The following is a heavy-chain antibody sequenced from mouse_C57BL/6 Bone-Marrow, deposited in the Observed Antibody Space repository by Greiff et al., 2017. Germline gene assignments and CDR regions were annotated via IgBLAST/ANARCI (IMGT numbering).Heavy chain of an antibody. CDR1: GYTFTSYW. V-gene: IGHV1-69*01. CDR2: IDPSDSYT. J-gene: IGHJ3*01. CDR3: ARWGIYYDYGEGFAY. D-gene: IGHD2-4*01. Sequence: QVQLQQPGAELVMPGASVKLSCKASGYTFTSYWMHWVKQRPGQGLEWIGEIDPSDSYTNYNQKFKGKSTLTVDKSSSTAYMQLSSLTSEDTAVYYCARWGIYYDYGEGFAYWGQGTLVTVSA.